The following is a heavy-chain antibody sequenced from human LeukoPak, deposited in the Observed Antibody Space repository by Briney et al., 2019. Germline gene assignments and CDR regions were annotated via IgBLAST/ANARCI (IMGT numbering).Heavy chain of an antibody. CDR3: ARRAGTGGWLPDAFDI. J-gene: IGHJ3*02. CDR1: GFTFSSYG. D-gene: IGHD6-19*01. V-gene: IGHV3-33*01. Sequence: PGGSLRLSCAASGFTFSSYGMHWVRQAPGKGLEWVAVIWYDGSNKYYADSVKGRFTISRDNSKNTLYLQMNSLRAEDTAVYYCARRAGTGGWLPDAFDIWGQGTMVTVSS. CDR2: IWYDGSNK.